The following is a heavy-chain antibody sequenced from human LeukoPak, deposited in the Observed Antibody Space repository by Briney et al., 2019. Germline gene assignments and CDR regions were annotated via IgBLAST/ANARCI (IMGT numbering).Heavy chain of an antibody. CDR3: ARDVQLRGYYYYYYMDV. D-gene: IGHD5-18*01. CDR1: GGTFSSYA. V-gene: IGHV1-69*13. CDR2: IIPIFGTA. Sequence: SVKVSCKASGGTFSSYAISWVRQAPGQGLEWMGGIIPIFGTANYAQKFQGRVTITADESTSTAYMELSSLRSEDTAVYYCARDVQLRGYYYYYYMDVWGKGTTVTVSS. J-gene: IGHJ6*03.